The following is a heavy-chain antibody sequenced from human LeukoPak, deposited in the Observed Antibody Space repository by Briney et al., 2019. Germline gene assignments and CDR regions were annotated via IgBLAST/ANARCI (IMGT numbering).Heavy chain of an antibody. V-gene: IGHV3-7*03. CDR3: ARDPKPLWFGELLPFPFDY. D-gene: IGHD3-10*01. J-gene: IGHJ4*02. Sequence: PGGSLRLSCATSGFSFSSFWMSWVRQAPGKGLEWVANIKKDGSEKYYVDSVKGRFTISRDNVKNSLYLQMNSLRAEDTGVYYCARDPKPLWFGELLPFPFDYWGQGTLVTVSS. CDR2: IKKDGSEK. CDR1: GFSFSSFW.